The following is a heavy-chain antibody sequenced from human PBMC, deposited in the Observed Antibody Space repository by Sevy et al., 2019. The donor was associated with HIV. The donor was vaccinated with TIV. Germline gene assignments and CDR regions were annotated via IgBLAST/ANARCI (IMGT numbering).Heavy chain of an antibody. J-gene: IGHJ4*02. Sequence: SETLSLTCAVXGGSFSGYYWSWIRQPPGKGLEWIGEINHSGSTNYNPSLKSRVTISVDTSKNQFSLKLSSVTAADTAVYYCARERXGLLDYWGQGTLVTVSS. V-gene: IGHV4-34*01. CDR1: GGSFSGYY. CDR2: INHSGST. CDR3: ARERXGLLDY.